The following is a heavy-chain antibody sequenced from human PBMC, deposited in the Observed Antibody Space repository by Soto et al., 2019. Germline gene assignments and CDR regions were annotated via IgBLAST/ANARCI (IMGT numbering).Heavy chain of an antibody. CDR3: AKGMGGYSYGYALNY. CDR1: GFTFSSYG. J-gene: IGHJ4*02. Sequence: QVQLVESGGGVVQPGRSLRLSCAASGFTFSSYGMHWVRQAPGKGLEWVAVISYDGSNKYYADSVKGRFTIYRDNSKNTLYLQMNSLRAEDTAVYYCAKGMGGYSYGYALNYWGQGTLVTVSS. V-gene: IGHV3-30*18. D-gene: IGHD5-18*01. CDR2: ISYDGSNK.